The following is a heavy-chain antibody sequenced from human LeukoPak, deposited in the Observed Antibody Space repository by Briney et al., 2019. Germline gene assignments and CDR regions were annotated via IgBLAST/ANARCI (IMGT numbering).Heavy chain of an antibody. J-gene: IGHJ4*02. CDR1: GFTFSSYW. CDR2: IKQDGSEK. V-gene: IGHV3-7*03. D-gene: IGHD3-3*01. CDR3: AKDMGPDYDFWSGSDY. Sequence: GGSLRLSCAASGFTFSSYWMSWVRQAPGKGLEWVANIKQDGSEKYYVDSVKGRFTISRDNAKNSLYLQMNSLRAEDMALYYCAKDMGPDYDFWSGSDYWGQGTLVTVSS.